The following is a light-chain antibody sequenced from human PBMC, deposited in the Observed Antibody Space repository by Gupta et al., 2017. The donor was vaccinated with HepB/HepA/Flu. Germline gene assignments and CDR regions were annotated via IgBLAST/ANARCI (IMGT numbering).Light chain of an antibody. Sequence: QSVLTQPLSVSAAPGQRVTISCSGSNSNVAHNYVSWYQHVPGTAPKLILYDNRKLPSGIPDRSSGFKSGTSVTLVITGLLPEDEADYYCGTWDTSLKEGVFGGGTKVTVL. V-gene: IGLV1-51*01. CDR3: GTWDTSLKEGV. CDR2: DNR. J-gene: IGLJ3*02. CDR1: NSNVAHNY.